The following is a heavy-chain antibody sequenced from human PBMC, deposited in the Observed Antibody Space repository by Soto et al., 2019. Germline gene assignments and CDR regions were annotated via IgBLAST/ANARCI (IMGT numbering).Heavy chain of an antibody. Sequence: GESLKISCKGSGCSFTSYWISWVRQMPGKGLEWMGRIDPSDSYTNYSPSFQGHVTISAGKSNSTAYLQWSSLKASDTAMYYCARHGDYDYVWGSPYGMDVWGQGTTVTVSS. V-gene: IGHV5-10-1*01. D-gene: IGHD3-16*01. CDR1: GCSFTSYW. J-gene: IGHJ6*02. CDR2: IDPSDSYT. CDR3: ARHGDYDYVWGSPYGMDV.